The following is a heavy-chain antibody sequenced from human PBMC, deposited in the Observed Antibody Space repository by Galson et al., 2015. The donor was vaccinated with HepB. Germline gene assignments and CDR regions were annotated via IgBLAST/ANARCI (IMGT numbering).Heavy chain of an antibody. V-gene: IGHV3-23*01. CDR2: ISASGGST. D-gene: IGHD6-19*01. CDR1: GFTFSSFS. CDR3: ARDLPGIPVAAPDY. J-gene: IGHJ4*02. Sequence: SLRLSCAVSGFTFSSFSMSWVRQAPGRGLQWVSLISASGGSTFYADSVEGRFTISRDNSKTTLYLQMNSLRAEDTAVYYCARDLPGIPVAAPDYWGRGTLVTVSS.